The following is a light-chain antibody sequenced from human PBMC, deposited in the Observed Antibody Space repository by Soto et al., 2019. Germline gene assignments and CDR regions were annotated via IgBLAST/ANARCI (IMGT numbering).Light chain of an antibody. Sequence: EIVMTQSPGTLSLSPGDRVTLSCRASQGIGDTLAWYQQKPGQTPRLLIYDTSIRATGVPARFSGSRSGAELTITITSLQSEDCEVYYGQHYVTWPLTFGGGTKVDIK. CDR2: DTS. CDR1: QGIGDT. V-gene: IGKV3-15*01. CDR3: QHYVTWPLT. J-gene: IGKJ4*01.